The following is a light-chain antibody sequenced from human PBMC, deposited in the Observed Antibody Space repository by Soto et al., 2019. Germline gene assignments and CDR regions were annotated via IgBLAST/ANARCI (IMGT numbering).Light chain of an antibody. J-gene: IGKJ1*01. CDR1: QSVSTN. V-gene: IGKV3-15*01. Sequence: ILMTQSPSTLSVSPGERATLSCRASQSVSTNLAWFQQKPGQAPRLLIYDASSRATGSPARFSGSGSGTEFTLTISSLQSEDFAVYYCQQYDKWPPGWTFGQGTKV. CDR3: QQYDKWPPGWT. CDR2: DAS.